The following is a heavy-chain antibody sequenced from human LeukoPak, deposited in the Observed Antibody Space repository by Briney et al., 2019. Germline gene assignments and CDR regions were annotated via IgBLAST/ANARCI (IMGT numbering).Heavy chain of an antibody. CDR3: ARDFLPGIAAAGDLFDY. CDR2: ISPNSGGT. V-gene: IGHV1-2*06. CDR1: GYTFTGYY. Sequence: ASVKVSCKASGYTFTGYYMHWVRQAPGQGLEWMGRISPNSGGTNYAQKFQGRVTMTRDTSISTAYMELSRLRSDDTAVYYCARDFLPGIAAAGDLFDYWGQGTLVTVSS. D-gene: IGHD6-13*01. J-gene: IGHJ4*02.